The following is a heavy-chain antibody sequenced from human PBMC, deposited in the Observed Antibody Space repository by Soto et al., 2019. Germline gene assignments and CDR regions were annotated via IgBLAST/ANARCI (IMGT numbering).Heavy chain of an antibody. Sequence: GGSLRLSCAASGFTVSSNYMSWVRQAPGKGLEWVSVIYSGGSTYYADSVKGRFTISRDNSKNTLYLQMNSLRAEDTAVYYCARGETGSLHYWYFDLWGRGTLVTVSS. V-gene: IGHV3-66*02. CDR3: ARGETGSLHYWYFDL. CDR2: IYSGGST. D-gene: IGHD7-27*01. CDR1: GFTVSSNY. J-gene: IGHJ2*01.